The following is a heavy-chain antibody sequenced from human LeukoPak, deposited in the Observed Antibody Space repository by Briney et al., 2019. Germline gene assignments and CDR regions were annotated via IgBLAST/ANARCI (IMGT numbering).Heavy chain of an antibody. V-gene: IGHV4-30-4*08. J-gene: IGHJ1*01. D-gene: IGHD4-23*01. CDR1: GGSISSGDYY. CDR3: ARGWATVVTPLSPAPMHAEYFQH. CDR2: IYYSGST. Sequence: KPSETLSLTCTVSGGSISSGDYYWSWIRQPPGKGLEWIGYIYYSGSTYYNPSLKSRVTISVDTSKNQFSLKLSSVTAADTAVYYCARGWATVVTPLSPAPMHAEYFQHWGQGTLVTVSS.